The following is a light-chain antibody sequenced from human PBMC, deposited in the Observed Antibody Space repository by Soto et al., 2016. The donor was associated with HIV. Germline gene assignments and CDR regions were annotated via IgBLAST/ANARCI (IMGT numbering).Light chain of an antibody. CDR2: KAC. Sequence: DNQMTQSPSTLSASVRDRVTITCRASQSISSWLAWYQQKRGKAPKVLIFKACSLESGVPSSFSGTGSGTEFTLTISSLQPDDFATYYCQQYNTYWTFGQGTKVEIK. CDR1: QSISSW. CDR3: QQYNTYWT. V-gene: IGKV1-5*03. J-gene: IGKJ1*01.